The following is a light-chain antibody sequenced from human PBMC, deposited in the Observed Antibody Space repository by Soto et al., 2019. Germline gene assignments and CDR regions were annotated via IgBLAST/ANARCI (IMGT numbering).Light chain of an antibody. CDR1: QSVSNK. CDR3: QHYKNWPLT. V-gene: IGKV3-15*01. CDR2: DAF. Sequence: EIVMTQSPATLSLSPGERATLSCRASQSVSNKLAWYQQKPGKAPMLLIYDAFTRATDTPARFSGSGSETEFTLTISSLQSEDFAVYYCQHYKNWPLTFGQGTRLDIK. J-gene: IGKJ5*01.